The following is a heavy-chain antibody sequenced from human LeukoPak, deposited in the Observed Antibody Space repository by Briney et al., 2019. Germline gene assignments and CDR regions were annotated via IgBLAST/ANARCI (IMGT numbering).Heavy chain of an antibody. CDR3: AKFAPAAGDYFDY. D-gene: IGHD2-2*01. V-gene: IGHV3-7*03. CDR2: INKDGSEK. J-gene: IGHJ4*02. CDR1: GFTFSSYW. Sequence: GGSLRLSCAASGFTFSSYWMSWVRQAPGKGLEWVANINKDGSEKYYVDSVKGRFTISRDNAKNSLYLQMNSLRAEDTAVYYCAKFAPAAGDYFDYWGQGTLVTVSS.